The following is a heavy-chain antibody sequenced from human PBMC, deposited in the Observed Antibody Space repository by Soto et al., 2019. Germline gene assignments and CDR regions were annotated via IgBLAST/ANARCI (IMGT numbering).Heavy chain of an antibody. D-gene: IGHD3-10*01. CDR1: GYTFTSYG. CDR3: AREQDTYYYGSGSYPYYFDY. J-gene: IGHJ4*02. Sequence: QVPLVQSGAEVKKPGASVKVSCKASGYTFTSYGISWVRQAPGQGLEWMGWISAYNGNTNYAQKLQGRVTMTTDTSTSTAYMELRSLRSDDTAVYYCAREQDTYYYGSGSYPYYFDYWGQGTLVTVSS. CDR2: ISAYNGNT. V-gene: IGHV1-18*04.